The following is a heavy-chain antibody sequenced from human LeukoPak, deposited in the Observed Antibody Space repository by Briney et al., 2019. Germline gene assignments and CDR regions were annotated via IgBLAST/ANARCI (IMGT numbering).Heavy chain of an antibody. J-gene: IGHJ4*02. CDR1: GYTFTSYD. CDR2: INPNSGGT. V-gene: IGHV1-2*04. CDR3: AREGSYCSGGSCANPFDY. D-gene: IGHD2-15*01. Sequence: EASVKVSCKASGYTFTSYDINWVRQATGQGLEWMGWINPNSGGTNYAQKFQGWVTMTRDTSISTAYMELSRLRSDDTAVYYCAREGSYCSGGSCANPFDYWGQGTLVTVSS.